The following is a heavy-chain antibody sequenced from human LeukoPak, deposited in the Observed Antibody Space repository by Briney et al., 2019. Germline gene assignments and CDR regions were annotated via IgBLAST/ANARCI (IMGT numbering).Heavy chain of an antibody. CDR3: ARGGPHSSSSDLDY. J-gene: IGHJ4*02. Sequence: ASVKVSCKASGYTFTSYDINWVRQATGQGLEWTGWMNPNSGNTGYAQKFQGRVTMTRNTSISTAYMELSSLRSEDTAVYYCARGGPHSSSSDLDYWGQGTLVTVSS. D-gene: IGHD6-6*01. V-gene: IGHV1-8*01. CDR2: MNPNSGNT. CDR1: GYTFTSYD.